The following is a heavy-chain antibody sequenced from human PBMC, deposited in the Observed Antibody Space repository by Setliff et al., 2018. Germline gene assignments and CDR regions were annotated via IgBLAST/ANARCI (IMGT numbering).Heavy chain of an antibody. CDR1: GFTVRSDD. V-gene: IGHV3-53*01. D-gene: IGHD1-7*01. CDR3: AKPQVELRWGFES. J-gene: IGHJ4*02. CDR2: LDYDGAI. Sequence: PGGSLRLSCAVSGFTVRSDDMSWVRQAPGKGLEWVSLLDYDGAIFYADSVRGRFTISRGKIKSTLYLQMNSLRVEDTAMYYCAKPQVELRWGFESWGQGTPVTVSS.